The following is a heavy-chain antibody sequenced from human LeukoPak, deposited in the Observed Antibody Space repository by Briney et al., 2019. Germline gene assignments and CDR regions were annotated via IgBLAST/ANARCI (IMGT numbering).Heavy chain of an antibody. CDR3: AKDGSAISSDYYFDY. CDR2: LSYDGINK. Sequence: GRSLRLSCAASGFTFSRYGMHWVRQDPGKGLEWVAVLSYDGINKYYADSVKGRFTISRDNSKDTLYLQMNSLRAEDTAVYYCAKDGSAISSDYYFDYWGQGTLVTVSS. V-gene: IGHV3-30*18. CDR1: GFTFSRYG. D-gene: IGHD2-21*02. J-gene: IGHJ4*02.